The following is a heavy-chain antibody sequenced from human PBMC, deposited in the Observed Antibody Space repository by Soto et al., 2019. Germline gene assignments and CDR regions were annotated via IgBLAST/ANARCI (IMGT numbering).Heavy chain of an antibody. V-gene: IGHV5-51*01. CDR2: IYPGDSDT. J-gene: IGHJ4*02. Sequence: GASQKISGKGCVCSFTRYWMGSFRQMPGKGLEWMGIIYPGDSDTRYSPSFQGQVTISADKSISTAYLQWSSLKASDTAMYYCARGVPTVTFDYWGQGTLVTVPQ. CDR3: ARGVPTVTFDY. D-gene: IGHD4-4*01. CDR1: VCSFTRYW.